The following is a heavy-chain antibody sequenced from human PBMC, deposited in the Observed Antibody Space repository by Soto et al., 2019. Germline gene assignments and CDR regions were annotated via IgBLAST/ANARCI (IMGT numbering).Heavy chain of an antibody. V-gene: IGHV1-2*02. CDR3: ARGHRELPCHLDS. D-gene: IGHD3-10*01. J-gene: IGHJ4*02. CDR1: GYTLSDYY. Sequence: QVQLVQSGAEVRKPGASVTVSCKAGGYTLSDYYIQWVRQAPGQGLEYMGWISPKRGGAAYAQKFRGSVTMTRDTSVILAHMHLSSPKSDDTDVYFYARGHRELPCHLDSWGQGTLVTVSS. CDR2: ISPKRGGA.